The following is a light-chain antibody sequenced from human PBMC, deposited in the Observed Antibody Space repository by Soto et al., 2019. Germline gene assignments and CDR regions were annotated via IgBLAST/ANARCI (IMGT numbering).Light chain of an antibody. J-gene: IGKJ1*01. Sequence: DDHLTQKQSSLSANEGDRITMXXRASQSISSWLAWYQQKPGKAPKXVIYKASSLESGVPSRFSGRGSGTEFTLTISILQPEDWSTYYCKEFDTSPWTFGQG. CDR3: KEFDTSPWT. V-gene: IGKV1-5*03. CDR2: KAS. CDR1: QSISSW.